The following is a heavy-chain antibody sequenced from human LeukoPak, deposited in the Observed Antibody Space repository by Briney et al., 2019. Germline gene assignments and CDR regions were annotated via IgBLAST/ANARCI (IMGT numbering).Heavy chain of an antibody. D-gene: IGHD3-9*01. J-gene: IGHJ4*02. CDR3: ASTGYSYYDILTGYPYYFDY. CDR2: IYYSGST. CDR1: GGSISSYY. V-gene: IGHV4-59*01. Sequence: SETLSLTCTVSGGSISSYYWSWIRQPPGKGLEWIGYIYYSGSTNYNPSLKSRVTISVDTSKNQFSLKLSSVTAADTAVYYCASTGYSYYDILTGYPYYFDYWGQGTLVTVSS.